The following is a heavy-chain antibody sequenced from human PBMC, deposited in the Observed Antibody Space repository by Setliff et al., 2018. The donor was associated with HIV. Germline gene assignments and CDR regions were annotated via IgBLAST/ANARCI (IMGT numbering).Heavy chain of an antibody. CDR2: INHSGST. D-gene: IGHD2-21*02. Sequence: PSETLSLTCAVYGGSFSGYYWSWIRQPPGKGLEWIGEINHSGSTNYNPSLKSRVTISVDTSKNQFSLRLTSVTAADTAVYFCARGSRSPLVNKFRVTPAFDYWGQGTLVTVSS. V-gene: IGHV4-34*01. J-gene: IGHJ4*01. CDR1: GGSFSGYY. CDR3: ARGSRSPLVNKFRVTPAFDY.